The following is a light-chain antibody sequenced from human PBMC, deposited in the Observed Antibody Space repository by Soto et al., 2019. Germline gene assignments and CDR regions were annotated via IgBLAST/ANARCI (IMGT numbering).Light chain of an antibody. CDR2: EDN. J-gene: IGLJ3*02. Sequence: NFMLTQPHSVSESPGQTVIISCTRSSGSIASNYVQWYQQHPGSSPTTVIYEDNQRPSGVPDRFSGSIDSSSNSASLTISGLETEDEADYYCQSYDATNQVFGGGTKLTVL. CDR3: QSYDATNQV. CDR1: SGSIASNY. V-gene: IGLV6-57*01.